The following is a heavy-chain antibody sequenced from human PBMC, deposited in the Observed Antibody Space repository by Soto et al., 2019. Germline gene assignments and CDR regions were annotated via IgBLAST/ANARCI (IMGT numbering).Heavy chain of an antibody. CDR1: GGSIIGYY. D-gene: IGHD6-13*01. J-gene: IGHJ4*02. V-gene: IGHV4-4*07. Sequence: SETLSLTCTVSGGSIIGYYWSCIRQPAGKGLEWIGRIYSDGSTNYNPSLKSRVSMSVDTSKNQFSLKLTSMTAADTAMYYCARMRAAGTFDYWGQGTLVTVSS. CDR3: ARMRAAGTFDY. CDR2: IYSDGST.